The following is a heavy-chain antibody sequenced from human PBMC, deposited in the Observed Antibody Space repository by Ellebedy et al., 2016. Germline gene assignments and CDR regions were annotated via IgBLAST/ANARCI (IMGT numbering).Heavy chain of an antibody. J-gene: IGHJ4*02. CDR2: LYHSGST. D-gene: IGHD3-10*01. V-gene: IGHV4-38-2*02. CDR1: GYSISSGYY. Sequence: GSLRLXXTVSGYSISSGYYWGWIRPPPGKGLEWIGSLYHSGSTYYKPSLKSRVTISVDTSKNQFSLKLSSVTAADTAVYYCARSGNYYGSGESDYWGQGTLVTVSS. CDR3: ARSGNYYGSGESDY.